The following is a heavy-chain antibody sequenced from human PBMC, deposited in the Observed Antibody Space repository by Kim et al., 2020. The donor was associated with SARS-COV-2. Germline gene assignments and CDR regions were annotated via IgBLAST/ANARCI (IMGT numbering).Heavy chain of an antibody. CDR1: GGSISSYY. V-gene: IGHV4-59*12. D-gene: IGHD2-15*01. CDR3: AIGELPYFDL. CDR2: LYYSGST. J-gene: IGHJ2*01. Sequence: SETLSLTCTVSGGSISSYYWSWIRQPPGKGLEWIGYLYYSGSTNYNPSLKILLTISVDTSKNQFSLKLSSVTAAVTAVYYCAIGELPYFDLWGRGTLVTV.